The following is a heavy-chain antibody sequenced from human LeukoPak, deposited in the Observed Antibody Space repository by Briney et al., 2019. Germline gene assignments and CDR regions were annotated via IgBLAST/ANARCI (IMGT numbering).Heavy chain of an antibody. CDR3: AREGYYDFWSGYYKLPFDY. V-gene: IGHV4-39*07. CDR2: IYYSGST. J-gene: IGHJ4*02. Sequence: SETLSLTCTVSGGSISSYYWGWIRQPPGKGLECIGSIYYSGSTYYNPSLKSRVTISVDTSKNQFSLKLSSVTAADTAVYYCAREGYYDFWSGYYKLPFDYWGQGTLVTVSS. CDR1: GGSISSYY. D-gene: IGHD3-3*01.